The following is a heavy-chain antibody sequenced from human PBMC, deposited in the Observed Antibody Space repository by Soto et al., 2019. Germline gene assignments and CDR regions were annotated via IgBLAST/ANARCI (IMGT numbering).Heavy chain of an antibody. Sequence: GGSLRLSCAASGFTFTNYAIHWVRQAPGKGLEWVAVISYDGSNKWYADSVKGRFTISRDNSKNTLNLQMDSLRAEDTAVYYCARGGDCSSNDCHVWNGHPNYAMDVWGQGTTVTVSS. J-gene: IGHJ6*02. CDR1: GFTFTNYA. D-gene: IGHD2-2*01. CDR2: ISYDGSNK. V-gene: IGHV3-30-3*01. CDR3: ARGGDCSSNDCHVWNGHPNYAMDV.